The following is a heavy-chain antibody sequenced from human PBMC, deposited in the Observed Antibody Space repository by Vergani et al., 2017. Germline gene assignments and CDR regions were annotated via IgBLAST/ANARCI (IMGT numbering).Heavy chain of an antibody. CDR1: GGPIGRYY. V-gene: IGHV4-4*09. CDR2: LYASGST. Sequence: QVRLQESGPGLVKPSETLSLTCTISGGPIGRYYWGWIRQSPEKGLEWIGSLYASGSTYYSPSLKSRVAISIDTSKNHFSLSLSSVTAADTAVYYCARSRIYYGAGSPDYWGQGTLVTVSS. J-gene: IGHJ4*02. D-gene: IGHD3-10*01. CDR3: ARSRIYYGAGSPDY.